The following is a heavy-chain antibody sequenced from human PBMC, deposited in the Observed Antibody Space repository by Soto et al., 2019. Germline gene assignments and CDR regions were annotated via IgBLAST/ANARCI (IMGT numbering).Heavy chain of an antibody. D-gene: IGHD2-15*01. V-gene: IGHV1-3*01. J-gene: IGHJ6*02. Sequence: GASVKVSCKASGYTFTSYGMHWVRQAPGQRLEWMGWINAGNGNTKYSQKFQGRVTITRDTSASTAFMELSSLRSEDTAVYYCARDCGYGYGMDVWGQGTTVTVSS. CDR1: GYTFTSYG. CDR3: ARDCGYGYGMDV. CDR2: INAGNGNT.